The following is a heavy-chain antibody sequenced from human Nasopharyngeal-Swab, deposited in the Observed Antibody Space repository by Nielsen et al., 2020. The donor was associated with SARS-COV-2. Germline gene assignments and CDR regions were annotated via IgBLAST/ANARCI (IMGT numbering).Heavy chain of an antibody. Sequence: GRSLRLSCIASGFTFNIYAMAWVRRTPGRGLQWVSGISASGGSTYYTDSVKGRFAVSRDNSRNTLYLQMRSLRVEDTALYYCAKDDVVRGDAFDIWGQGTMVTVSS. D-gene: IGHD3-10*01. CDR3: AKDDVVRGDAFDI. CDR2: ISASGGST. CDR1: GFTFNIYA. J-gene: IGHJ3*02. V-gene: IGHV3-23*01.